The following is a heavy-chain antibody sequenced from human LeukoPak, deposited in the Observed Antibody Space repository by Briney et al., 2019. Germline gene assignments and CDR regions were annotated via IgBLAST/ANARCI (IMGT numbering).Heavy chain of an antibody. Sequence: SETLSLTCTVSGGSISSSSYYWGWIRQPPGKGLEWIGSIYYSGSTYYNPSLKSRVTISVDTSKNQFSLKLSSVTAADTAVYYCARLRDGYNNLSPFDYWGQGTLVTVSS. CDR2: IYYSGST. J-gene: IGHJ4*02. CDR3: ARLRDGYNNLSPFDY. V-gene: IGHV4-39*01. CDR1: GGSISSSSYY. D-gene: IGHD5-24*01.